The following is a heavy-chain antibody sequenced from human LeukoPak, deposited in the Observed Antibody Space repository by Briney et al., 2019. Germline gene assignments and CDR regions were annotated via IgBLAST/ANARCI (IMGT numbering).Heavy chain of an antibody. D-gene: IGHD5-24*01. CDR3: ARGWLQFGY. CDR1: GGSFSGYY. Sequence: PSETLSLTCAVYGGSFSGYYWSWIRQPPGKGLEWIGEINHSGSTNYNPSLKSRVTISVDTSKNQFSLKLSSVTAADTAVYYCARGWLQFGYWGQGTLVTVSS. J-gene: IGHJ4*02. CDR2: INHSGST. V-gene: IGHV4-34*01.